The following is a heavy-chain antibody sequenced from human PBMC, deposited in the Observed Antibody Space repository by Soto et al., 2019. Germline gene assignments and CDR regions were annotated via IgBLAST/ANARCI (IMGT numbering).Heavy chain of an antibody. CDR2: ISYSRTT. CDR1: GGSISSSTYY. D-gene: IGHD4-17*01. Sequence: QLQLQESGPGLMKPSETLSLTCSVSGGSISSSTYYWGWIRQSPGKGLEWIGSISYSRTTYYNPSLKGRVTISEDTSKNQFSLKLTSVTAADTAVYYCARQDDNDHGAPNWFDPWGQGTLVTVSS. CDR3: ARQDDNDHGAPNWFDP. V-gene: IGHV4-39*01. J-gene: IGHJ5*02.